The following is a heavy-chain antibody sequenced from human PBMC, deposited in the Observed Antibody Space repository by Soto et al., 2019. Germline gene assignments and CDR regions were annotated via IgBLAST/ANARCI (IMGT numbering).Heavy chain of an antibody. Sequence: SETLSLTCVVSPASFGAYYWSWVRQPPGKGLEWIGEINDSGNSHSNPSLKSRVTMSVDMSKNQFSLNLSSATAADTAVYYCARARSSVPSRRGIGYYGMDVWGQGTTVTVSS. CDR1: PASFGAYY. V-gene: IGHV4-34*01. D-gene: IGHD3-10*01. CDR2: INDSGNS. CDR3: ARARSSVPSRRGIGYYGMDV. J-gene: IGHJ6*02.